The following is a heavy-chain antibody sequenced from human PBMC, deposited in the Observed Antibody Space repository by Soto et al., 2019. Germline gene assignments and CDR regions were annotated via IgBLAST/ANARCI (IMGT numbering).Heavy chain of an antibody. V-gene: IGHV1-3*01. CDR3: ARGPRQWGAFDI. CDR2: INAGNGNT. J-gene: IGHJ3*02. CDR1: GYTFTSYA. D-gene: IGHD6-19*01. Sequence: QVQLVQSGAEVKKPGASVKVSCKASGYTFTSYAMHWVRQAPGQGLEWMGWINAGNGNTKYSQKFQGRVTITRDTSASTAYMELSSLRSEDTAVYYCARGPRQWGAFDIWGQGTMVTVSS.